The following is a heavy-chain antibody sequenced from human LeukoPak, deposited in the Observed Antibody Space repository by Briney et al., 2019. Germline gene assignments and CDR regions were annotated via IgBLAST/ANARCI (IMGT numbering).Heavy chain of an antibody. CDR3: ARFPNVVAPSIGAIDI. Sequence: GASVKVSCKASGGTFSSFPIGWVRQAPGQGLEWMGQVIAIFGDIKYAQKFQGRLTITADESSSTAYMELRSLRSEDTAMYYCARFPNVVAPSIGAIDIWGQGTMVTVSS. CDR2: VIAIFGDI. CDR1: GGTFSSFP. J-gene: IGHJ3*02. D-gene: IGHD2-15*01. V-gene: IGHV1-69*13.